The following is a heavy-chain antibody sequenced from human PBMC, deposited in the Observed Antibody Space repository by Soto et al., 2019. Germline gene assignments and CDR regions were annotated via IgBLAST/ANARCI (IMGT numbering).Heavy chain of an antibody. CDR2: IIPIFGTA. CDR3: ARGNYYGSGSYYRYYYGMDV. Sequence: SVKVSCKASGGTSSSYAISWVRQAPGQGLEWMGGIIPIFGTANYAQKFQGRVTITADESTSTAYMELSSLRSEDTAVYYCARGNYYGSGSYYRYYYGMDVWGQGTTVTVSS. J-gene: IGHJ6*02. V-gene: IGHV1-69*13. D-gene: IGHD3-10*01. CDR1: GGTSSSYA.